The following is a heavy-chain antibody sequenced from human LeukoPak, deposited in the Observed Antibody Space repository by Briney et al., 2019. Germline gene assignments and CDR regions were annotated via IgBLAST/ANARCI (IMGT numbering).Heavy chain of an antibody. CDR2: INPNSGGT. V-gene: IGHV1-2*02. CDR1: GYTFTGYY. CDR3: AIPIPDSGYEFDY. D-gene: IGHD5-12*01. Sequence: ASVKVSCKASGYTFTGYYMHWVRQAPGQGLEWMGWINPNSGGTNYAQKFQGRVTMTRDTSISTAYMELSRLRSDDTAMYYCAIPIPDSGYEFDYWGQGTLVTVSS. J-gene: IGHJ4*02.